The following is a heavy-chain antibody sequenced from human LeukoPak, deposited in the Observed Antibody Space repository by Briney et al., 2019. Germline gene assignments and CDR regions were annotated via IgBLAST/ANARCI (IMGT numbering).Heavy chain of an antibody. D-gene: IGHD3-3*01. J-gene: IGHJ6*03. CDR2: ISHSGST. CDR1: GASFNDYY. Sequence: SETLSLTCAVSGASFNDYYWTWIRQPPGKGPEWIGEISHSGSTNSNPSLRSRVTMSVDMSKNQFSLKLSSVTAADTAVYYCARGGLSGSGYSTFYYYMDVWGKGTTVTVSS. V-gene: IGHV4-34*01. CDR3: ARGGLSGSGYSTFYYYMDV.